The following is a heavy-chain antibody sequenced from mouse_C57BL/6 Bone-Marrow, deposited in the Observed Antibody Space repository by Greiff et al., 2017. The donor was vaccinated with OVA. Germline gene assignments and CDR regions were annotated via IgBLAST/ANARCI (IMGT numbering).Heavy chain of an antibody. CDR2: ISDGGSYT. Sequence: EVHLMESGGGLVKPGASLKLSCAASGYTFSSYAMSWVSQTPEKRLEWIETISDGGSYTYYQDNVKGRYTMTRDKAKNNLYLQMSHLKSEDTAMYYCAREHYGSSYPAWFAYGGQETLVTVSA. CDR3: AREHYGSSYPAWFAY. CDR1: GYTFSSYA. V-gene: IGHV5-4*01. D-gene: IGHD1-1*01. J-gene: IGHJ3*01.